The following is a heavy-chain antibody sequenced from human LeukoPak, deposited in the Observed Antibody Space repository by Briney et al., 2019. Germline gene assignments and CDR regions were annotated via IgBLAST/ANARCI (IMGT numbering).Heavy chain of an antibody. Sequence: QPGGSLRLSCAASGFTFSSYWMHWVRQAPGKGLVWVSRINSDGSSTSYADSVKGRFTISRDNAKNTLYLQMNSLRAEDTAVYYCARHSVATALYYYYYMDVWGKGTTVTISS. CDR2: INSDGSST. J-gene: IGHJ6*03. D-gene: IGHD5-12*01. V-gene: IGHV3-74*01. CDR3: ARHSVATALYYYYYMDV. CDR1: GFTFSSYW.